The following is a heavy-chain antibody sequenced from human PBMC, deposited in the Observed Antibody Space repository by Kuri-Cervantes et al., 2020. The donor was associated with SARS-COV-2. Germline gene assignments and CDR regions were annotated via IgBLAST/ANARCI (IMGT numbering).Heavy chain of an antibody. CDR2: INPAGGDT. CDR3: TRAGDIVVVPYYGMDV. Sequence: ASVKVSCKASGYTFINYYMHWVRQAPGQGLEWMGMINPAGGDTNYAQKFQGRVTMTRDTSTRTVYMELTSLRSEETDIYYCTRAGDIVVVPYYGMDVWGQGTTVTVSS. J-gene: IGHJ6*02. V-gene: IGHV1-46*03. D-gene: IGHD2-15*01. CDR1: GYTFINYY.